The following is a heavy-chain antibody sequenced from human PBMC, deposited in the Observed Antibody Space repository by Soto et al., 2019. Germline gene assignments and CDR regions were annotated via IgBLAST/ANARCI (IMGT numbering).Heavy chain of an antibody. CDR2: INPNSGGT. D-gene: IGHD6-6*01. J-gene: IGHJ6*02. Sequence: ASVEVGSKASGYTFTGYYMKRVRQAPGQGLEWMGWINPNSGGTNYAQKFQGRVTMTRDTSISTAYMELSRLRSDDTAVYYCARAGIAARPSGGYGMDVWGQGTTVTVSS. CDR1: GYTFTGYY. V-gene: IGHV1-2*02. CDR3: ARAGIAARPSGGYGMDV.